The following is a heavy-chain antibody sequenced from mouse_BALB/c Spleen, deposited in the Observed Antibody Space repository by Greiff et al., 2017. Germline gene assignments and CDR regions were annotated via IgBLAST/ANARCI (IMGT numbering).Heavy chain of an antibody. Sequence: VQLQQSGAELAKPGASVKMSCKASGYTFTSYWMHWVKQRPGQGLEWIGYINPSTGYTEYNQKFKDKATLTADKSSSTAYMQLSSLTSEDSAVYYCARGGLRRETDWYFDVWGAGTTVTVSS. CDR1: GYTFTSYW. D-gene: IGHD2-2*01. CDR3: ARGGLRRETDWYFDV. V-gene: IGHV1-7*01. J-gene: IGHJ1*01. CDR2: INPSTGYT.